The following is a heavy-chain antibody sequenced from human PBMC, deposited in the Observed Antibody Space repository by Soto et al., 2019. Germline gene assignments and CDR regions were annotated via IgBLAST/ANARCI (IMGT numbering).Heavy chain of an antibody. J-gene: IGHJ3*02. CDR3: ARDKPRTTGDAFDI. V-gene: IGHV4-59*01. D-gene: IGHD4-17*01. CDR1: GGSISSYY. Sequence: QVQLQESGPGLVKPSETLSLTCTVSGGSISSYYWSWIRQPPGKGLEWIGYIYYSGSTNYNPSLKSRVTISVDTSKNQFALTLSSVTAADTAVYYCARDKPRTTGDAFDIWGQGTMVTVSS. CDR2: IYYSGST.